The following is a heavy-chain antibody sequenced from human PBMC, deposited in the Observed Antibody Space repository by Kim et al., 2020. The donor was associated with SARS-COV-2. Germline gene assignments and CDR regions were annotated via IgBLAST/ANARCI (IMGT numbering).Heavy chain of an antibody. CDR1: GFTFSNYG. D-gene: IGHD3-9*01. J-gene: IGHJ4*02. Sequence: GGSLRLSCAASGFTFSNYGMNWVRQAPGKGLEWVAVIWYDGSNKYYADSVKVRYTISRDNSKNTLYLQMNILRAENTALYYCAGDPGNYDILTGYYPTHDSWGQGTLGTVSP. CDR3: AGDPGNYDILTGYYPTHDS. V-gene: IGHV3-33*01. CDR2: IWYDGSNK.